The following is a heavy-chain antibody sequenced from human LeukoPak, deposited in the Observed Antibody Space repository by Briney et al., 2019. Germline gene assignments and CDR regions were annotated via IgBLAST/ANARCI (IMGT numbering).Heavy chain of an antibody. CDR1: GFLVNTNY. J-gene: IGHJ4*02. V-gene: IGHV3-53*01. CDR3: ARREISAYYPEDF. Sequence: GGSLRLSCAASGFLVNTNYMTWVRQAPGKGLEWVSVIYSGGSTFYADSVKGRFTISRDNSKNTLYLQMNRLRAEDTAVYYCARREISAYYPEDFWGQGTLVTVSS. D-gene: IGHD3-10*01. CDR2: IYSGGST.